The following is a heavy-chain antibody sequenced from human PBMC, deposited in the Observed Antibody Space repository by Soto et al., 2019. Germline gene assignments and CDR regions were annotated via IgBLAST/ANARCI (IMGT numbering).Heavy chain of an antibody. Sequence: GASVKVSCKASGYTFTSYGISWVRQAPGQGLEWMGWISAYNGNTNYAQKLQGRVTMTTDTSTSTAYMELRSLRSDDTAVYYCARDLYGSGSYYNVWWFDPWGQGTLVTVSS. CDR1: GYTFTSYG. CDR3: ARDLYGSGSYYNVWWFDP. D-gene: IGHD3-10*01. J-gene: IGHJ5*02. CDR2: ISAYNGNT. V-gene: IGHV1-18*01.